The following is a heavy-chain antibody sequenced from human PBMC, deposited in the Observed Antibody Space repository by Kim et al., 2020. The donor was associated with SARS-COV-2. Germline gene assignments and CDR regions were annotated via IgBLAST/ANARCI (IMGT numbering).Heavy chain of an antibody. CDR1: GGTFSQYG. J-gene: IGHJ6*02. CDR2: IIPIFGTT. CDR3: ARDRGSLSSMDV. D-gene: IGHD6-13*01. Sequence: SVKVSCKASGGTFSQYGISWVRQAPGQGLEWMGAIIPIFGTTHYAPKFQGRVTITADEFTNTANMELTSLTSGDTAVYYCARDRGSLSSMDVWGQGTTVTVTS. V-gene: IGHV1-69*13.